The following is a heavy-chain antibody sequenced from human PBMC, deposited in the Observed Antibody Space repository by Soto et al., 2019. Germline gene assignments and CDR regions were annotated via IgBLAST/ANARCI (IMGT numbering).Heavy chain of an antibody. CDR2: IYSRGTT. D-gene: IGHD3-22*01. CDR1: GGSMSSGGYY. V-gene: IGHV4-31*03. Sequence: QVQLQESGPGLVKPSQTLSLTCTVSGGSMSSGGYYWGWIRHHPAKGLEWIGYIYSRGTTYYNPSFKSRVTISIDTSKNHFSLTLSSVTAADTAVYYCARDKADYYDTTGYYYHAFDIWGQGTVVTVSS. CDR3: ARDKADYYDTTGYYYHAFDI. J-gene: IGHJ3*02.